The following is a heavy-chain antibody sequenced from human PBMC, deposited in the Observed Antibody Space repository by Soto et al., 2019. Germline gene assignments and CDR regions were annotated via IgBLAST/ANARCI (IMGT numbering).Heavy chain of an antibody. V-gene: IGHV1-2*04. D-gene: IGHD3-10*01. CDR2: INPNSGGT. Sequence: ASVKLSCKSSGYTFTGYYMHWVRQAPGQGLEWMGWINPNSGGTNYAQKFQGWVTMTRDTSISTAYMELSRLRSEDTAVCYCARGGRVFSGSGSYHLDWSDPWGQGTLVTVS. J-gene: IGHJ5*02. CDR3: ARGGRVFSGSGSYHLDWSDP. CDR1: GYTFTGYY.